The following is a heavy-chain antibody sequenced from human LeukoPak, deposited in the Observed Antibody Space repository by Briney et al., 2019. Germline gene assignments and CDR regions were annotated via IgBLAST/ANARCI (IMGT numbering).Heavy chain of an antibody. J-gene: IGHJ6*04. Sequence: SVKVSCKASGGTFTSYAISWVRQAPGQGLEWMGRIIPIFGIANYAQKFQGRGRITADKYKSTAYMELSSLRSEDTAVYYCAREYTMVRENYYYGMDVWGKGTTVTVSS. D-gene: IGHD3-10*01. V-gene: IGHV1-69*04. CDR2: IIPIFGIA. CDR1: GGTFTSYA. CDR3: AREYTMVRENYYYGMDV.